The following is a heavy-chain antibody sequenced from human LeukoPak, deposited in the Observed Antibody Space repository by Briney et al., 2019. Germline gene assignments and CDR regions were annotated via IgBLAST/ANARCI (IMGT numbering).Heavy chain of an antibody. Sequence: SETLSLTCTVSGGSISSSNYYWGWIRQPPGKGLEWIGRIYYSGSTYYNPSLKSRVTISVDTSKNQFSLKLSSVTAADTAVYYCAREGTVTPDYWGQGTLVTVSS. J-gene: IGHJ4*02. V-gene: IGHV4-39*07. CDR1: GGSISSSNYY. CDR2: IYYSGST. D-gene: IGHD4-17*01. CDR3: AREGTVTPDY.